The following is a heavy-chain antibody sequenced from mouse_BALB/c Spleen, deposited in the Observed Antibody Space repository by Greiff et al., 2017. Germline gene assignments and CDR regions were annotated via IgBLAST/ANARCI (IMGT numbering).Heavy chain of an antibody. V-gene: IGHV3-5*02. CDR1: GISITTGNYR. CDR3: ARDATYYRYDGGYYYAMDY. Sequence: EVQGVESGPGLVKPSQTVSLTCTVTGISITTGNYRWSWIRQFPGNKLEWIGYIYYSGTITYNPSLTSRTTITRDTSKNQFFLEMNSLTAEDTATYYCARDATYYRYDGGYYYAMDYWGQGTSVTVSS. D-gene: IGHD2-14*01. CDR2: IYYSGTI. J-gene: IGHJ4*01.